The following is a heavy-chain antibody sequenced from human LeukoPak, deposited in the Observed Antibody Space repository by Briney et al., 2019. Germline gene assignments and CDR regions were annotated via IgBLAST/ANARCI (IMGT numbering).Heavy chain of an antibody. CDR3: ARGSHDFWSGYRIYWFDP. CDR1: GGSISSGRYY. J-gene: IGHJ5*02. V-gene: IGHV4-61*02. D-gene: IGHD3-3*01. Sequence: SQTLSLTCTVSGGSISSGRYYWSWIRQPAGKGLEWIGRIYTSGSINYNSSLKSRVTISLDTSKNQFSLKLSSVTAADTAVYYCARGSHDFWSGYRIYWFDPWGQGTLVTVSS. CDR2: IYTSGSI.